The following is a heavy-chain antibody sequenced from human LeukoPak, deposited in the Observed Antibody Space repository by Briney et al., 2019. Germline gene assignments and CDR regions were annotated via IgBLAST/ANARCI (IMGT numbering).Heavy chain of an antibody. CDR3: ARLSIAVAGRGFDP. D-gene: IGHD6-19*01. Sequence: SGTLSLTCAVSGGSISSTHWWNWVRQPPGKGLEWIGEIFHSGTTNYNPSLKSRVTISVDTSKNQFSLKLISVTAADTAVYYCARLSIAVAGRGFDPWGQGTLVTV. J-gene: IGHJ5*02. CDR1: GGSISSTHW. CDR2: IFHSGTT. V-gene: IGHV4-4*02.